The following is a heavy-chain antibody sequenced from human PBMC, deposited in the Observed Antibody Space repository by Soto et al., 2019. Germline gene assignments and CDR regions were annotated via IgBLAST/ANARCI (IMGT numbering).Heavy chain of an antibody. J-gene: IGHJ6*02. CDR2: ISAYNGNT. D-gene: IGHD6-13*01. CDR1: GYTFTSYG. V-gene: IGHV1-18*01. Sequence: QVQLVQSGAEVKKPGASVKVSCKASGYTFTSYGISWVRQAPGQGLEWMGWISAYNGNTNYAQKLQGRVTMTTDTSTSTAYMEVRSLRSDDTAVYYCARDSRRQFYYYGMDVWGQGTTVTVSS. CDR3: ARDSRRQFYYYGMDV.